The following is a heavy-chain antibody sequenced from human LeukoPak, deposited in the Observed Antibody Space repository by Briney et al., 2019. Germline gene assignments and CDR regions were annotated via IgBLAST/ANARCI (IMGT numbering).Heavy chain of an antibody. Sequence: GGSLRLSCTASGFTIHNYWMSWVRQAPGKGLEWVSVIYSGGSTYYADSVKGRFTISRDNSKNTLYLQMNSLRAEDTAVYYCARQWLPYYYGMDVWGQGTTVTVSS. CDR1: GFTIHNYW. D-gene: IGHD6-19*01. CDR2: IYSGGST. CDR3: ARQWLPYYYGMDV. V-gene: IGHV3-66*04. J-gene: IGHJ6*02.